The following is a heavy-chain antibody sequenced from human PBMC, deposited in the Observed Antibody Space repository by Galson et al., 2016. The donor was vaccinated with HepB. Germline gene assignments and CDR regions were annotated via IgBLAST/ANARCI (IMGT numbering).Heavy chain of an antibody. CDR1: SGFISDYH. Sequence: SETLSLTCTVSSGFISDYHWTWIRKPPGKGLEWIGCVSSSGSTKYNSSLKSRVTILLDTSNNQFSLKLSSVTAAETAVYYCARPRQGTFRYVQDWGQGTLVTVSS. D-gene: IGHD1-14*01. J-gene: IGHJ4*02. CDR2: VSSSGST. V-gene: IGHV4-59*01. CDR3: ARPRQGTFRYVQD.